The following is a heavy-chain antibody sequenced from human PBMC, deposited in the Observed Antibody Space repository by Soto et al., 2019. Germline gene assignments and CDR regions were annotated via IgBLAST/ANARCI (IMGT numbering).Heavy chain of an antibody. J-gene: IGHJ4*02. V-gene: IGHV4-34*01. D-gene: IGHD3-10*01. Sequence: QVQLQQWGAGLLKPSETLSLTCAVYGGSFSGYYWSWIRQPPGKGLEWIGEINHSGSTNYNPSLKSRVTISVDTSQNQFSLKLSSVTAADTAVYYCARGYGSGSYWLDYWGQGTLVTVSS. CDR1: GGSFSGYY. CDR2: INHSGST. CDR3: ARGYGSGSYWLDY.